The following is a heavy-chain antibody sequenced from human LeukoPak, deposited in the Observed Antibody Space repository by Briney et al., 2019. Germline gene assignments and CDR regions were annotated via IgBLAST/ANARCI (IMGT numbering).Heavy chain of an antibody. Sequence: GGSLRLSCAASGFTFSSYAMSWVRQAPGKGLEWVAVISYDGSNENYADSVKGRFTISRDNSKNTLYLQMNSLRPEDTAFYYCAKVPSSYYYGSAPMDDFDMWAKGQWSPSLQ. CDR3: AKVPSSYYYGSAPMDDFDM. CDR1: GFTFSSYA. D-gene: IGHD3-10*01. V-gene: IGHV3-30*18. CDR2: ISYDGSNE. J-gene: IGHJ3*02.